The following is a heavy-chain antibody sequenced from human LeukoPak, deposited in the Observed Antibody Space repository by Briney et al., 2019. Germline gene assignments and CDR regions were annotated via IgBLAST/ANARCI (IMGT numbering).Heavy chain of an antibody. J-gene: IGHJ4*02. CDR3: ARLHASGWTYYFDY. D-gene: IGHD6-19*01. CDR2: IYYSGST. Sequence: PSETLSLTCTVSGGSISSSSYYWGWIRQPPGKGLEWIGSIYYSGSTYYNPSLKSRVTMSVDTSKNQFSLKLSSVTAADTAVYYCARLHASGWTYYFDYWGQGTLVTVSS. V-gene: IGHV4-39*01. CDR1: GGSISSSSYY.